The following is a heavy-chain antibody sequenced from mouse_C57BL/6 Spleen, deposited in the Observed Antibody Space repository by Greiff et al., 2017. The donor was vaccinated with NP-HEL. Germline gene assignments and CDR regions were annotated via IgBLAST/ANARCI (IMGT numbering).Heavy chain of an antibody. D-gene: IGHD2-3*01. V-gene: IGHV1-80*01. CDR2: IYPGDGDT. Sequence: VQVVESGAELVKPGASVKISCKASGYAFSSYWMNWVKQRPGKGLEWIGQIYPGDGDTNYNGKFKGKATLTADKSSSTAYMQLSSLTSEDSAVYFCARSVYDGYWAYWGQGTLVTVSA. J-gene: IGHJ3*01. CDR1: GYAFSSYW. CDR3: ARSVYDGYWAY.